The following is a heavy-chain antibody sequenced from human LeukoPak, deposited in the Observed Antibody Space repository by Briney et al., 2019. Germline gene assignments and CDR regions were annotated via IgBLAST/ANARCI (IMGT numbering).Heavy chain of an antibody. V-gene: IGHV3-64D*06. D-gene: IGHD3-22*01. J-gene: IGHJ6*02. CDR2: ISSNGGNT. CDR1: GLTFSSYA. Sequence: PGGSLRLSCSASGLTFSSYAMHWVRQAPGKGLEYVSVISSNGGNTYYADSVKGRFTISRDNSKNTLFLQMSSLRAEDTAVYYCSSGSSMDVWDQGTTVTVSS. CDR3: SSGSSMDV.